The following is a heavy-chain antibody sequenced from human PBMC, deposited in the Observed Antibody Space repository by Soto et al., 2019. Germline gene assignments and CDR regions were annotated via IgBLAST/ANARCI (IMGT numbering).Heavy chain of an antibody. V-gene: IGHV3-21*01. CDR2: ISSSSSYI. Sequence: GGSLRLSCAASGFTFSSYGMNWVRQAPGKGLEWVSSISSSSSYIYYADSVKGRFTISRDNAKNSLYLQMNSLRAEDTAVYYCARSSVPAAMGYYYYGMDVWGQGTTVTVSS. J-gene: IGHJ6*02. CDR1: GFTFSSYG. CDR3: ARSSVPAAMGYYYYGMDV. D-gene: IGHD2-2*01.